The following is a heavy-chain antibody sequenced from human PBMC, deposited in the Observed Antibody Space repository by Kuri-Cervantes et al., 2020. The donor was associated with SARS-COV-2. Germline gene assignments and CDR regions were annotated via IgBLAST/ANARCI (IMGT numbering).Heavy chain of an antibody. D-gene: IGHD6-13*01. Sequence: GGSPRLSCAASGFTFSSYAMHWVRQAPGKGLEWVAVISYDGSNKYYADSVKGRFTISRDNSKNTLYLQMNSLRAEDTAVYYCASRIAAAGTGEEEDYYYYGMDVWGQGTTVTVSS. J-gene: IGHJ6*02. V-gene: IGHV3-30*01. CDR3: ASRIAAAGTGEEEDYYYYGMDV. CDR2: ISYDGSNK. CDR1: GFTFSSYA.